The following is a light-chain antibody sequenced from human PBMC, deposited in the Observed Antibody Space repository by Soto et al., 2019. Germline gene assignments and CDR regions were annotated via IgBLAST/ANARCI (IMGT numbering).Light chain of an antibody. CDR3: QQYNSYPWT. Sequence: IQLTQSPSSLSASVGDRVTITCRASQGISSYLALYQQKPGKAPKLLIYAASTLQSGVPSRFSGSGSGTEFTLTISSLQPDDFATYYCQQYNSYPWTFGQGTKVDIK. CDR2: AAS. CDR1: QGISSY. V-gene: IGKV1-9*01. J-gene: IGKJ1*01.